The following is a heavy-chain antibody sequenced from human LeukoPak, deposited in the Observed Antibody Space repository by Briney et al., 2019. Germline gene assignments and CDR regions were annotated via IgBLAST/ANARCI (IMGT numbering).Heavy chain of an antibody. Sequence: SETLSLTCTVSGGSISSYYWSWIRQPPGKGLEWIGYIYYTGNTNYNPSLKSRVTISVDTSKNQFSLKLSSVTAADTAVYYCARARGFLEWFNNWFDPWGQGTLVTVSS. D-gene: IGHD3-3*01. J-gene: IGHJ5*02. CDR1: GGSISSYY. CDR2: IYYTGNT. CDR3: ARARGFLEWFNNWFDP. V-gene: IGHV4-59*01.